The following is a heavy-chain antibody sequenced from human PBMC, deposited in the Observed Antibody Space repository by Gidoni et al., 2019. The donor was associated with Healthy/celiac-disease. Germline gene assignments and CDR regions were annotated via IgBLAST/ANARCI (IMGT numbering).Heavy chain of an antibody. J-gene: IGHJ4*02. CDR2: IWYDGSNK. CDR1: GFTFRSYG. D-gene: IGHD3-10*01. Sequence: QVQLVESGGGVVQPGRSLRLSCAASGFTFRSYGMHWVRQAPGKGLEWVAVIWYDGSNKYYADSVKGRFTISRDNSKNTLYLQMNSLRAEDTAVYYCARDGGYGSGSYNDYWGQGTLVTVSS. CDR3: ARDGGYGSGSYNDY. V-gene: IGHV3-33*01.